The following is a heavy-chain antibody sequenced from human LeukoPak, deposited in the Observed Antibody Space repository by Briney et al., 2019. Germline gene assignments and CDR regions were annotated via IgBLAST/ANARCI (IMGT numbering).Heavy chain of an antibody. CDR3: AKGRGYSYGYFDY. Sequence: GGSLRLSCAASGFTFSSYAMSWVRQAPGKGLEWVSAISGSGGSTYYADSAKGRFTISRDNSKNTLYLQMNSLRAEDTAVYYCAKGRGYSYGYFDYWGQGTLVTVSS. J-gene: IGHJ4*02. V-gene: IGHV3-23*01. CDR2: ISGSGGST. CDR1: GFTFSSYA. D-gene: IGHD5-18*01.